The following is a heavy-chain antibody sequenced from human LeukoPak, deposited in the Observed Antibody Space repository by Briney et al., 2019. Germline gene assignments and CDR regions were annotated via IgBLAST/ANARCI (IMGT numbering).Heavy chain of an antibody. Sequence: SETLSLTCAVYGGSFSGYYWSWIRQPPGKGLEWIGEINHSGSTNYNPSLKSRVTITVDTSKNQFSLKLSSVTAADTAVYYCARGPNPDYWGQGTLVTVSS. CDR1: GGSFSGYY. J-gene: IGHJ4*02. CDR2: INHSGST. V-gene: IGHV4-34*01. CDR3: ARGPNPDY.